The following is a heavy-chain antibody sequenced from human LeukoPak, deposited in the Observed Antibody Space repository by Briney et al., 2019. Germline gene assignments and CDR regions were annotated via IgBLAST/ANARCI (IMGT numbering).Heavy chain of an antibody. D-gene: IGHD3-22*01. CDR3: ASSYYDSSGYRP. V-gene: IGHV3-11*04. Sequence: GGSPRLSCAASGFTFSDYYISWIRQAPGKGLEWVSYISSSGSTILYAEPVKGRFTISRDNAKNSLYLQMNSLRAEDTAVYYCASSYYDSSGYRPWGQGTLVTVSS. CDR2: ISSSGSTI. J-gene: IGHJ4*02. CDR1: GFTFSDYY.